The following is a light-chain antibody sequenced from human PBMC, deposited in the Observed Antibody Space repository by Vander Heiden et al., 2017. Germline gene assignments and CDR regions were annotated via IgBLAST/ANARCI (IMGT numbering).Light chain of an antibody. V-gene: IGKV3-15*01. Sequence: EIVMTQSPGTLSVSAGERVTLSCRASQSVGSYLAWYQQKPGQVPRLLIYGASTRATDIPARFSGSGSGTEFALTISSLQSEDFAVYSCRQYGNWPITFGQGTRLDIK. CDR2: GAS. CDR3: RQYGNWPIT. CDR1: QSVGSY. J-gene: IGKJ5*01.